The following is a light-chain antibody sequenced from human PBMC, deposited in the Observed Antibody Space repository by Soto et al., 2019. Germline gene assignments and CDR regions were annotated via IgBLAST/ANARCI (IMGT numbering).Light chain of an antibody. Sequence: RDSQSVSSYLAWYQQKPGQAPRLLIYDASSRATGIPNRFSGSGSATYVTRLLCRLECEAFVAFYCPQCGAARTYGQGTKVDIK. CDR3: PQCGAART. CDR2: DAS. J-gene: IGKJ1*01. CDR1: QSVSSY. V-gene: IGKV3-20*01.